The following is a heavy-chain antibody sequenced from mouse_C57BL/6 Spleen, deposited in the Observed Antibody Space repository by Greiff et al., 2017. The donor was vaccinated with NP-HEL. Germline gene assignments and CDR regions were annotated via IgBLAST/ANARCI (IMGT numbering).Heavy chain of an antibody. D-gene: IGHD4-1*01. CDR2: INPNYGTT. CDR1: GYSFTDYN. CDR3: ARRANWDNGETGYYAMDY. Sequence: VQLQQSGPELVKPGASVKISCKASGYSFTDYNMNWVKQSNGKSLEWIGVINPNYGTTSYNQKFKGKATLTVDQSSSTAYMQLNSLTSENSAVYYCARRANWDNGETGYYAMDYWGQGTSVTVSS. J-gene: IGHJ4*01. V-gene: IGHV1-39*01.